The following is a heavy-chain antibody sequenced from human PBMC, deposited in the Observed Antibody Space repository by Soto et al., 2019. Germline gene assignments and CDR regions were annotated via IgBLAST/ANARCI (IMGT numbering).Heavy chain of an antibody. CDR1: GFTFRIYW. J-gene: IGHJ4*02. CDR2: IKQDGSEK. V-gene: IGHV3-7*04. CDR3: ARENYFDY. Sequence: EVQLVESGGGLVQPGGSLRLSCAASGFTFRIYWMGWVRQVPGKGLEWVANIKQDGSEKNYVDSVKGRFTISRDNAKNALYLQMNSLRGEDTALYYCARENYFDYWGQGTLVTVSS.